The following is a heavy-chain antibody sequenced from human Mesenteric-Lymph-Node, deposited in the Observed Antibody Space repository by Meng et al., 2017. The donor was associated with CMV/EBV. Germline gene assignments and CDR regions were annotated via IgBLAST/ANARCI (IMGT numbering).Heavy chain of an antibody. J-gene: IGHJ6*02. Sequence: GGSLRLSCAASGFTFSSYAMSWVRQPPGKGLEWVAFIRYDGSNKYYADSVKGRFTISRDNSENTLYLQMNSLRAEDTAMYYCAKDLIGYHYGPAGGMDVWGQGTTVTVSS. CDR2: IRYDGSNK. CDR1: GFTFSSYA. CDR3: AKDLIGYHYGPAGGMDV. D-gene: IGHD3-10*01. V-gene: IGHV3-30*02.